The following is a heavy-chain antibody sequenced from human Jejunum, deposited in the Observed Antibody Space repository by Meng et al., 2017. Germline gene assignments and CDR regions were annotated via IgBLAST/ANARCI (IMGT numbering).Heavy chain of an antibody. CDR2: IWFDGTNK. D-gene: IGHD6-13*01. CDR1: GFIFSRYG. CDR3: ARGYRSSWYVFDY. Sequence: GESLKISCAASGFIFSRYGMHWVRQAPGEGLEWVAVIWFDGTNKYYADSVKGRFIISRDSSKNTLYLQMNSLRAEDTAVYYCARGYRSSWYVFDYWGQGKLVTVSS. J-gene: IGHJ4*02. V-gene: IGHV3-33*01.